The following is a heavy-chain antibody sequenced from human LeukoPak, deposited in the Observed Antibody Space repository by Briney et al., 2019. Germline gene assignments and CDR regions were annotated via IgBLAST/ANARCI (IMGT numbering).Heavy chain of an antibody. V-gene: IGHV3-7*01. J-gene: IGHJ3*02. CDR1: GSTFSSYW. CDR2: IKQDGSEK. Sequence: AGGSLRLSCAASGSTFSSYWMSWVRQAPGKGLEWVANIKQDGSEKYYVDSVKGRFTISRDNAKNSLYLQMNSLRAEDTAVYYCAKTWGGYFDWLNDAFDIWGQGTMVTVSS. D-gene: IGHD3-9*01. CDR3: AKTWGGYFDWLNDAFDI.